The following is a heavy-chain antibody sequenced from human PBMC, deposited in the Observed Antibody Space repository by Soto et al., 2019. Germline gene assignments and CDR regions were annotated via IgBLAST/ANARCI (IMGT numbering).Heavy chain of an antibody. D-gene: IGHD3-16*02. CDR1: GFTFSSYA. J-gene: IGHJ4*02. Sequence: GGSLRLSCAASGFTFSSYAMSWVRQAPGKGLEWVSAISGSGGSTYYADSVKGRFTISRDNSKNTLYLQMNSLRAEDTAVYYCAKNDYIWGSYRNLKYYFDYWGQGTLVTVSS. CDR2: ISGSGGST. CDR3: AKNDYIWGSYRNLKYYFDY. V-gene: IGHV3-23*01.